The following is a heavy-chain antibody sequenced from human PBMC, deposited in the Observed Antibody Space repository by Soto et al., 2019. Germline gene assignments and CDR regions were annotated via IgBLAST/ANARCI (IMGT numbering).Heavy chain of an antibody. D-gene: IGHD2-15*01. Sequence: GESLKISCKVSGYTFTTYWIGWVRQMPGKGLEWMGIIYPGDSDTRYSPSFQGQVTISADKSISTAYLQWSSLKAPDTAMYYCARLADPRSGYCSGGSCYEGYFDYWGQGTLVTVSS. CDR3: ARLADPRSGYCSGGSCYEGYFDY. V-gene: IGHV5-51*01. J-gene: IGHJ4*02. CDR2: IYPGDSDT. CDR1: GYTFTTYW.